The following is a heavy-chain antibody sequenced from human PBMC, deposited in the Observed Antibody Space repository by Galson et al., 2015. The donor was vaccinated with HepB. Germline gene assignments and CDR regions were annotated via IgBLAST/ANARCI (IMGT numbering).Heavy chain of an antibody. J-gene: IGHJ4*02. Sequence: SLRLSCAASGFTVSSNYMSWVRQAPGKGLEWVSVIYSGGSTYYADSVKGRFTISRDNSKNTLYLQMNSLRAEDTAVYYCARDQPMATLDYWGQGTLVTVSS. D-gene: IGHD5-24*01. CDR3: ARDQPMATLDY. CDR1: GFTVSSNY. V-gene: IGHV3-66*02. CDR2: IYSGGST.